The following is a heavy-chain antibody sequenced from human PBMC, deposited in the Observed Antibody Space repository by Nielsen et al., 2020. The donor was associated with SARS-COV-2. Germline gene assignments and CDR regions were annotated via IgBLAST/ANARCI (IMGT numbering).Heavy chain of an antibody. V-gene: IGHV1-18*01. CDR2: ISAYNGNT. CDR1: GYTFTSYG. Sequence: ASVKVSCKASGYTFTSYGISWVRQAPGQGLEWMGWISAYNGNTNYAQKLQGRVTMTTDTSTSTAYMELRSLRSDDTAVYYCARAGITIFGVVNWFDPWGRGTLVTVSS. J-gene: IGHJ5*02. D-gene: IGHD3-3*01. CDR3: ARAGITIFGVVNWFDP.